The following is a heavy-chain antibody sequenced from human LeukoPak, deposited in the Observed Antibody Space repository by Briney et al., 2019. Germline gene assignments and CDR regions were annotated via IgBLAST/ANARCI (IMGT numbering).Heavy chain of an antibody. CDR3: AKVLQVGRAFSSWYQEDYYYGMDV. V-gene: IGHV3-30*18. J-gene: IGHJ6*02. Sequence: GGSLRLSCAASGFTFSSYGMHWVRQAPGKGLEWVAVISYDGSNKYYADCVKGRFTISRDNSKNTLYLQMNSLRAEDTAVYYCAKVLQVGRAFSSWYQEDYYYGMDVWGQGTTVTVSS. CDR1: GFTFSSYG. D-gene: IGHD6-13*01. CDR2: ISYDGSNK.